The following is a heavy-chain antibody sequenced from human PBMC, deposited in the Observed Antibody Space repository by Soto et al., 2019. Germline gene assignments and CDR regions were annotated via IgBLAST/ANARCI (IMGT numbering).Heavy chain of an antibody. J-gene: IGHJ4*02. CDR2: IIPIFGTA. CDR1: GGTFSSYA. V-gene: IGHV1-69*13. Sequence: GASVKVSCKASGGTFSSYAISWVRQAPGQGLEWMGGIIPIFGTANYAQKFQGRVTITADESTSTAYMELSSLRSEDTAVYYCAAPIAAAVTPNLFDYWGQGTLVTVSS. CDR3: AAPIAAAVTPNLFDY. D-gene: IGHD6-13*01.